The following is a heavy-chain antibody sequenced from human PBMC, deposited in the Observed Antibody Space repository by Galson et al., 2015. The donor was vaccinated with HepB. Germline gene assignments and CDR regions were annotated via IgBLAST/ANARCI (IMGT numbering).Heavy chain of an antibody. Sequence: SLRLSCAASGFTFSNNNMHWVRQAPGKGLQWVAVIWFDGTNKFHGDSVKGRFTISRDNSNNTLFLQMSSLRAEDTAVYYCARDEGDAMDVWGQGTTVTGTS. V-gene: IGHV3-33*08. J-gene: IGHJ6*02. CDR3: ARDEGDAMDV. CDR2: IWFDGTNK. CDR1: GFTFSNNN.